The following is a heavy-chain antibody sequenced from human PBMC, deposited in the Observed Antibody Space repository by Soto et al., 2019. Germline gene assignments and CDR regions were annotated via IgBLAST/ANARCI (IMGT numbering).Heavy chain of an antibody. CDR3: ARIPGIAAAGRRGFDP. Sequence: PSETLSLTCAVYGGSFSGYYWSWIRQPPGKGLEWIGEINHSGSTNYNPSLKSRVTISVDTSKNQFSLKLSSVTAADTAVYYCARIPGIAAAGRRGFDPWGQGTLVTVSS. CDR2: INHSGST. V-gene: IGHV4-34*01. J-gene: IGHJ5*02. D-gene: IGHD6-13*01. CDR1: GGSFSGYY.